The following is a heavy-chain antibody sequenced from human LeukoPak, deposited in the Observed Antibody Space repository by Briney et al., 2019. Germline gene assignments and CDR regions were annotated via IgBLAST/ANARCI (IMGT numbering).Heavy chain of an antibody. D-gene: IGHD6-6*01. J-gene: IGHJ4*02. Sequence: SETLSLTCYVSGGSMTNISNFWGWIRQSPGKGMEYIGHIYYNDNNWSSPSLRSRVTMSIDTSKTQFSLKLNSVTAADSAVYYCARLTRLSTSPDRYYLDYWGQGTLVTVSS. V-gene: IGHV4-39*01. CDR1: GGSMTNISNF. CDR3: ARLTRLSTSPDRYYLDY. CDR2: IYYNDNN.